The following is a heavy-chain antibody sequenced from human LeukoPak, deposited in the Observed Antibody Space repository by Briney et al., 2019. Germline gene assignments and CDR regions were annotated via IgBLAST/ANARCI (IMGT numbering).Heavy chain of an antibody. CDR2: IDGST. CDR3: AGTGYNYGTPLND. CDR1: GFTFSSYA. Sequence: PGGSLRLSCAASGFTFSSYAMSWVRQAPGKGLEWVSGIDGSTYYADSVKGRFTISRDNSKNTLYLQMNSLRAEDTAVYYCAGTGYNYGTPLNDWGQGTLVTVSS. D-gene: IGHD5-18*01. J-gene: IGHJ4*02. V-gene: IGHV3-23*01.